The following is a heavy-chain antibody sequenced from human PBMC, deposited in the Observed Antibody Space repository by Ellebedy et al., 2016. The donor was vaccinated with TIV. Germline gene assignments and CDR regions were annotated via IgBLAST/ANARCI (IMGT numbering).Heavy chain of an antibody. Sequence: PGGSLRLSCAASGFTFSSYAMSWVRQAPGMGLEWVSAISGSSSHTYYADSVKGRFTISRDNSKNTLYLQMNSLRADDTAIYYCAKGAYLNWFDPWGQGTLVTVSS. CDR2: ISGSSSHT. CDR1: GFTFSSYA. J-gene: IGHJ5*02. V-gene: IGHV3-23*01. CDR3: AKGAYLNWFDP.